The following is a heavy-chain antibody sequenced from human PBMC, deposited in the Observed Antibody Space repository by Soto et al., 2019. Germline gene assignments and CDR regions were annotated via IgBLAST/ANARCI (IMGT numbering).Heavy chain of an antibody. CDR1: GLTFSTSG. V-gene: IGHV3-30*18. D-gene: IGHD5-18*01. CDR2: ISYDGSNK. CDR3: AKVARTPAMVTPPSLFGLGG. Sequence: GGSLRLSCAASGLTFSTSGMHWVRQAPGKGLEWVAVISYDGSNKYYRDSVKGRFTISRDNSKNTLYLQMNSLRLEDTAVYYCAKVARTPAMVTPPSLFGLGGWGQGTTVTVSS. J-gene: IGHJ6*02.